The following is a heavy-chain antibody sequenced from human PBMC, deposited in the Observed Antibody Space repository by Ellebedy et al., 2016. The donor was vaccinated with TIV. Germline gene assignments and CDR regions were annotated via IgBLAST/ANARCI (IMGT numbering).Heavy chain of an antibody. CDR3: ARAGLITGNDY. CDR2: IYYSGST. CDR1: GGSISTNDYY. D-gene: IGHD1-14*01. Sequence: SETLSLXCLVSGGSISTNDYYWSCIRQHSGKGLEWIGYIYYSGSTYYDPSLESRVSISVDTSNNQFSLKLSSVTAADTAVYYCARAGLITGNDYWGQGILVTGSS. J-gene: IGHJ4*02. V-gene: IGHV4-31*03.